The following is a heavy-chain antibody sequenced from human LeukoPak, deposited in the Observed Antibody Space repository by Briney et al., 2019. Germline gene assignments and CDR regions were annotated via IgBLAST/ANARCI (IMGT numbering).Heavy chain of an antibody. CDR3: ARHRGSSSLFDY. V-gene: IGHV4-59*08. CDR2: IYYSGST. Sequence: SETLSLTCTVSGGSISSYYWSWIRQPPGKGLEWIGYIYYSGSTNYNPSLKSRVTISVDTSKDQFSLKLSSVTAADTAVYYCARHRGSSSLFDYWGQGTLVTVSS. J-gene: IGHJ4*02. CDR1: GGSISSYY. D-gene: IGHD6-6*01.